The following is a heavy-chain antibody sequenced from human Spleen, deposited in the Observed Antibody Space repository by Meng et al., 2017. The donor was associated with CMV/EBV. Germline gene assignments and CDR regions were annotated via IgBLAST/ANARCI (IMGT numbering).Heavy chain of an antibody. D-gene: IGHD4-17*01. J-gene: IGHJ6*02. CDR2: IYYSGST. V-gene: IGHV4-39*07. CDR3: ARDAYYGDYLIDYYYGMDV. CDR1: GGSISSSSYY. Sequence: SETLSLTCTVSGGSISSSSYYWGWIRQPPGKGLEWIGSIYYSGSTYYNASLKSRVTISVDTSKNQFSLKLSSVTAADTAVYYCARDAYYGDYLIDYYYGMDVWGQGTTVTVSS.